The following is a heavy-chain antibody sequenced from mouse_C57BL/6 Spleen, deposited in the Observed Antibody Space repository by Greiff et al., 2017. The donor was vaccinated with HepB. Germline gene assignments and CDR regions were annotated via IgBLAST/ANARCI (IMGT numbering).Heavy chain of an antibody. CDR1: GFTFSSYA. J-gene: IGHJ1*03. CDR3: EREDGYEGAWYFDV. V-gene: IGHV5-4*01. CDR2: ISDGGSYT. Sequence: EVMLVESGGGLVKPGGSLKLSCAASGFTFSSYAMSWVRQTPEKGLEWVATISDGGSYTYYPDNVKGRFTISRDNAKNNLYLQMSQLKSEDTAMYYCEREDGYEGAWYFDVWGTGTTVTVSS. D-gene: IGHD2-2*01.